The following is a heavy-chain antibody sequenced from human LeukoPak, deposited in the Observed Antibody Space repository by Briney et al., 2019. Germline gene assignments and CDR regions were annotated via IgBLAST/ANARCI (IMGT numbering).Heavy chain of an antibody. CDR1: GGSFSGYY. D-gene: IGHD3-22*01. CDR2: INHSGST. Sequence: RSSETLSLTCAVYGGSFSGYYWSWIRQPPGKGLEWIGEINHSGSTNYNPSLKSRVTISVDTSKNQFSLKLSSVTAADTAVYYCASYGEYYYDSSGYYRLLDYWGQGTLVTVSS. CDR3: ASYGEYYYDSSGYYRLLDY. J-gene: IGHJ4*02. V-gene: IGHV4-34*01.